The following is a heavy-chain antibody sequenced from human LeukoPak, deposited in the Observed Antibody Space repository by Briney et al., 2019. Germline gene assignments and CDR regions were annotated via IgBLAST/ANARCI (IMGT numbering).Heavy chain of an antibody. J-gene: IGHJ5*02. CDR2: INHSGST. CDR1: GGYFSGYY. Sequence: SETLSLTCAVYGGYFSGYYWSWIRQTPGKGLEWIGEINHSGSTNYNPSLKSRVTISVDTSKNQFSLKLSSVTAADTAVYYCASGRVGGWFDPWGQGTLVTVSS. V-gene: IGHV4-34*01. D-gene: IGHD3-16*01. CDR3: ASGRVGGWFDP.